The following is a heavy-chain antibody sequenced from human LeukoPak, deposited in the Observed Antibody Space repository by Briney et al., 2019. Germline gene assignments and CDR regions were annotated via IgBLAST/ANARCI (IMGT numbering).Heavy chain of an antibody. CDR2: ISGSGGST. V-gene: IGHV3-23*01. CDR3: AKDRTILDY. D-gene: IGHD2-2*01. Sequence: PGGSLRLSCAASGHTFSRYWMSWVRQAPGKGLEWVSAISGSGGSTYYADSVKGRFTISRDNSKNTLYLQMNSLRAEDTAVYYCAKDRTILDYWGQGTLVTVSS. J-gene: IGHJ4*02. CDR1: GHTFSRYW.